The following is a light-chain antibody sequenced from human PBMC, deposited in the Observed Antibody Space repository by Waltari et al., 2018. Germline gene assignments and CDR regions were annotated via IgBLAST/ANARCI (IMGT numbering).Light chain of an antibody. CDR3: SSTDSSGNLWV. Sequence: SYELTQPPSVSVSPGQTARITCSGDALPRKYACWYHQKSGPAPVLVNYEDNKRPSGIPEGFSGSSSGTMASLTISGAQVEDEADYYCSSTDSSGNLWVFGGGTKLTVL. V-gene: IGLV3-10*01. J-gene: IGLJ3*02. CDR2: EDN. CDR1: ALPRKY.